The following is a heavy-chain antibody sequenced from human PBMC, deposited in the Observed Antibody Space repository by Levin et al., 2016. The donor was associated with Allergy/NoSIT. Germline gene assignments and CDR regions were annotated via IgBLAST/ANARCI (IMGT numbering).Heavy chain of an antibody. J-gene: IGHJ5*02. CDR1: GFTFSTYS. V-gene: IGHV3-23*01. CDR2: ISVSSGVT. CDR3: AKADAVSANDDH. D-gene: IGHD2-21*02. Sequence: GGSLRLSCAASGFTFSTYSMGWVRQAPGKGLEGVSIISVSSGVTYYADSVKGRFSISRDNSKNTLFLQMNSLRAEDTAVYHCAKADAVSANDDHWGQGTLVTVSS.